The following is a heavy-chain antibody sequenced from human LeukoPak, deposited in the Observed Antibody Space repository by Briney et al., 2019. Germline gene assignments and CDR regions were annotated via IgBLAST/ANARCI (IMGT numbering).Heavy chain of an antibody. CDR2: INHSGST. Sequence: SETLSLTCAVYGGSFSGYYWSWIRQPPGKGLEWIGEINHSGSTNYNPSLKSRVTISVDTSKNQFSLKLSSVTAADTAVYYCARRRVLLWFGEFTGSVSWFDPWGQGTLVTVSS. J-gene: IGHJ5*02. V-gene: IGHV4-34*01. CDR1: GGSFSGYY. CDR3: ARRRVLLWFGEFTGSVSWFDP. D-gene: IGHD3-10*01.